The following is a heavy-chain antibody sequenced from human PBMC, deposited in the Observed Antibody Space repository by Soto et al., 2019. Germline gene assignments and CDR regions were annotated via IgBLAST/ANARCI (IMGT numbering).Heavy chain of an antibody. Sequence: PSETLSLTCAFYGGSFSGYYWIWIRQPPGKGLEWIGEINHSGSTNYNPSLKSRVTISVDTSKNQFSLKLSSVSAADTAVYYCARAYGYYDSSGYYYYYYGMDVWGRGTTVTVSS. D-gene: IGHD3-22*01. CDR3: ARAYGYYDSSGYYYYYYGMDV. CDR1: GGSFSGYY. V-gene: IGHV4-34*01. CDR2: INHSGST. J-gene: IGHJ6*02.